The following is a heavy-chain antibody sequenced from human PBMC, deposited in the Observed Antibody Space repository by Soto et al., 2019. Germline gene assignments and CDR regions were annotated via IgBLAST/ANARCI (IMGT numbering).Heavy chain of an antibody. CDR3: ATWRISWYDWAFDI. V-gene: IGHV3-48*01. CDR1: GFTYSSYR. J-gene: IGHJ3*02. CDR2: ISSSSSTI. Sequence: EVQLVESGGGLVQPGGSLRLSCSASGFTYSSYRMNWVRQAPGKGLEWVSYISSSSSTIYYADSVKGRFTISRDNAKNSLYLQMNSLSAEDTAVYYCATWRISWYDWAFDIWGQGTMVTVSS. D-gene: IGHD6-13*01.